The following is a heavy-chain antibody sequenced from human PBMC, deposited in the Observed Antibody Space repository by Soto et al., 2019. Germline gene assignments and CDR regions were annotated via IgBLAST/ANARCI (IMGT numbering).Heavy chain of an antibody. Sequence: QVQLVQSGAEVKKPGASVKVSCKASGYTFASYGISWVRQAPGQGLEWMGGISAYNGNTNYAQKLQGRVTMTTDTSTRTAYTELRSLRSDDTAVYYCARSDYGDPLSSLDIWGQGPMVTVSS. CDR1: GYTFASYG. CDR2: ISAYNGNT. CDR3: ARSDYGDPLSSLDI. J-gene: IGHJ3*02. V-gene: IGHV1-18*01. D-gene: IGHD4-17*01.